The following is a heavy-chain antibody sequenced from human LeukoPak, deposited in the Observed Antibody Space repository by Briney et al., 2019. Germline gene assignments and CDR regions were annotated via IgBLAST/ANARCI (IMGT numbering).Heavy chain of an antibody. CDR1: GFIVSNKY. Sequence: GGSLRLSCAASGFIVSNKYMTWVRQAPGKGLEWVALIYNDGRTYCADSVKGRCAISRDNSKNTLYLQVNSLRVEDTAIYYCARGLFLSGYLDAFDMWGQGTVVSVSS. V-gene: IGHV3-53*01. CDR3: ARGLFLSGYLDAFDM. CDR2: IYNDGRT. D-gene: IGHD3-3*01. J-gene: IGHJ3*02.